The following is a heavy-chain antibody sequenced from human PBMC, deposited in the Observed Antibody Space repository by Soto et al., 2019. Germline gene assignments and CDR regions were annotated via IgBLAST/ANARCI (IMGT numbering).Heavy chain of an antibody. D-gene: IGHD6-6*01. CDR1: GFTFRSYS. CDR3: ARNESSNIYGMDV. CDR2: ISSGGFSI. J-gene: IGHJ6*02. V-gene: IGHV3-21*01. Sequence: EVQLVESGGGLVKPGGSLRLSCAASGFTFRSYSMNWVRQAPGKGLEWVSSISSGGFSINYADSVKGRFSISRDNAQNSLHLQLNILRAEDTAVYYCARNESSNIYGMDVWGQGTTVTVSS.